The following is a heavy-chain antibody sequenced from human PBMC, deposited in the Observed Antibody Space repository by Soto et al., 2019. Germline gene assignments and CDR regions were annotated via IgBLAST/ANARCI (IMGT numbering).Heavy chain of an antibody. CDR3: ARSKGTYSSGYYYFDF. J-gene: IGHJ4*02. CDR1: GGTFSTYA. D-gene: IGHD6-19*01. V-gene: IGHV1-69*01. CDR2: IIPLSGTA. Sequence: QVQLEQSGGEVKQPGSSVRVSCQTSGGTFSTYAINWVRQAPGQGLECMVAIIPLSGTADYSQTFQGRVTSTADESKSTAYMELRNLRFDDTAVYVCARSKGTYSSGYYYFDFWGQGTLVTVSS.